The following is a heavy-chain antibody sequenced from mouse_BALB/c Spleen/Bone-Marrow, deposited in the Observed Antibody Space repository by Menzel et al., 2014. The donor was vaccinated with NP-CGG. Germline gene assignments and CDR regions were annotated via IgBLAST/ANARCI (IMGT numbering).Heavy chain of an antibody. J-gene: IGHJ2*01. D-gene: IGHD2-4*01. V-gene: IGHV14-3*02. CDR3: ARYDYGVYFDY. CDR1: GFNIKDTY. CDR2: IDPANGNT. Sequence: EVKLMESGAELVKPGASVKLSCTASGFNIKDTYMHWVKQRPEQGLEWIGRIDPANGNTKYDPKFQGKATITADTSSNTAYLQLSSLTSEDTAVHYCARYDYGVYFDYWGQGTTLTVSS.